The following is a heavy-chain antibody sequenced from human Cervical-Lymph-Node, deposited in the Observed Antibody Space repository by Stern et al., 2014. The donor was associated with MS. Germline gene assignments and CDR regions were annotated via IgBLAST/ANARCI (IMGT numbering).Heavy chain of an antibody. J-gene: IGHJ5*02. Sequence: QVQLGQSGAEVTKPGSSVKVSCKASGGTFSKFPRSWVRQAPGKGLEWMGGIFPVFGTPTYAQEFRGRVKITAYVSTSTVYMELSSLRSDDTAVYYCALSSETSDRWYSLGYDLWGQGTLVTVSS. CDR2: IFPVFGTP. D-gene: IGHD6-13*01. V-gene: IGHV1-69*01. CDR1: GGTFSKFP. CDR3: ALSSETSDRWYSLGYDL.